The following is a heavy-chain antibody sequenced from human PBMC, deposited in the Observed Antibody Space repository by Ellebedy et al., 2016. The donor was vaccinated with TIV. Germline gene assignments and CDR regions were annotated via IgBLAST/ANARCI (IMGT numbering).Heavy chain of an antibody. CDR2: ISYSGGT. CDR1: GGSISSSPYH. V-gene: IGHV4-39*01. CDR3: ARHFAHSRFDP. J-gene: IGHJ5*02. Sequence: MPSETLSLTCTVSGGSISSSPYHWGWIRQPPGKGLEWIGSISYSGGTYYSPSLKSRVTISVDTSKNHFSLKLSSVTAADTAVYYCARHFAHSRFDPWGQGTLVTVSS. D-gene: IGHD2-15*01.